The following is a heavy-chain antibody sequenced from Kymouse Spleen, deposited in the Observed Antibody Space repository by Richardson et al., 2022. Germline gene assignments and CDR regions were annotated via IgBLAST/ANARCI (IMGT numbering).Heavy chain of an antibody. CDR3: ARDQVLRYFDWSHYYYGMDV. CDR1: GFTFDDYG. V-gene: IGHV3-20*d01. D-gene: IGHD3-9*01. J-gene: IGHJ6*02. Sequence: EVQLVESGGGVVRPGGSLRLSCAASGFTFDDYGMSWVRQAPGKGLEWVSGINWNGGSTGYADSVKGRFTISRDNAKNSLYLQMNSLRAEDTALYYCARDQVLRYFDWSHYYYGMDVWGQGTTVTVSS. CDR2: INWNGGST.